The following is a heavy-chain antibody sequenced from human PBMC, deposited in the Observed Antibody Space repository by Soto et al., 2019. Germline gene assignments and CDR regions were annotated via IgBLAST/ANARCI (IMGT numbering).Heavy chain of an antibody. CDR3: ARDRYSYYDFWSGSLPYYYYGMDV. CDR1: GFTFSSYW. Sequence: PGGSVRLSCAASGFTFSSYWMSWVRQAPGKGLEWVANIKQDGSEKYYVDSVKGRFTISRDNAKNSLYLQMNSLRAEDTAVYYCARDRYSYYDFWSGSLPYYYYGMDVWGQGTTVTVS. J-gene: IGHJ6*02. CDR2: IKQDGSEK. V-gene: IGHV3-7*01. D-gene: IGHD3-3*01.